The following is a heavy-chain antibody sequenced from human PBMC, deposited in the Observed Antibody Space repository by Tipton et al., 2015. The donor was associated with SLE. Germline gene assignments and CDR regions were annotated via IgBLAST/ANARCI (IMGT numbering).Heavy chain of an antibody. Sequence: TLSLTCTVPGGSISSGSYYWSWIRQPAGKGLEWIGHIYTSGSTNYNPSLKSRVTISVDTSKNHFSLKLSSVTAADTAVYYCTLEGWNYYFDYWGQGTLVTVSS. CDR2: IYTSGST. D-gene: IGHD1-7*01. CDR1: GGSISSGSYY. V-gene: IGHV4-61*09. J-gene: IGHJ4*02. CDR3: TLEGWNYYFDY.